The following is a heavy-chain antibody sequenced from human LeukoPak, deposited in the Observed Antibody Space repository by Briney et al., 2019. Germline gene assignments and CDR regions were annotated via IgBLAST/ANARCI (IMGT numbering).Heavy chain of an antibody. D-gene: IGHD1-1*01. Sequence: ASVKVSCKASGYTFTGYYIHWVRQAPGQGLEWMGWINPNSGGPNYAQKFQGRVTMTRDTSISTAYLQWSSLKASDTAMYYCATRTTGDAFDIWGQGTMVTVSS. V-gene: IGHV1-2*02. CDR1: GYTFTGYY. J-gene: IGHJ3*02. CDR3: ATRTTGDAFDI. CDR2: INPNSGGP.